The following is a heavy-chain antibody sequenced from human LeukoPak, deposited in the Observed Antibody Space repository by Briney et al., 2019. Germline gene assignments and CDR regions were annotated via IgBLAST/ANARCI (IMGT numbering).Heavy chain of an antibody. CDR3: AKDDYYDTSGYRD. Sequence: GGSLRLSCAASGFTVSSNYMSWVRQAPGKGLEWVAVISYDVGKKYYADSVKGRFTISRDNSKNTLYLQMNSLRAEDTAVYYCAKDDYYDTSGYRDWGQGTLVTVSS. CDR1: GFTVSSNY. V-gene: IGHV3-30*18. J-gene: IGHJ4*02. CDR2: ISYDVGKK. D-gene: IGHD3-22*01.